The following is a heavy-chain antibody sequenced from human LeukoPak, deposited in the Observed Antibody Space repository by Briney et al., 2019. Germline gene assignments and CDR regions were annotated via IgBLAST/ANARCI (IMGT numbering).Heavy chain of an antibody. D-gene: IGHD6-13*01. J-gene: IGHJ4*02. Sequence: GGSLRLSCAVSGFTFSSHWMSWVRQAPGKGLEWAANINQDGSEKHYVDSVKGRFTISRDNAKNSLYLQMNSLRVEDTAVYYCARDGVAAGIYFDYWGQGTLVTVSS. CDR3: ARDGVAAGIYFDY. CDR2: INQDGSEK. CDR1: GFTFSSHW. V-gene: IGHV3-7*01.